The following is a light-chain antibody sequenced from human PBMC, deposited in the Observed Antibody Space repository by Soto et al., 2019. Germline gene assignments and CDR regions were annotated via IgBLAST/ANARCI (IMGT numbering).Light chain of an antibody. Sequence: EIVLTQSPATLSLSPGERATLSCRASQSVSSYFAWYQQKPGQAPRLLIYDTSNRATGIPARFSGSGSGTDFTLTISSLEPADFAVYYCQQRSNWPLTFGPGTKVDIK. CDR2: DTS. J-gene: IGKJ3*01. V-gene: IGKV3-11*01. CDR3: QQRSNWPLT. CDR1: QSVSSY.